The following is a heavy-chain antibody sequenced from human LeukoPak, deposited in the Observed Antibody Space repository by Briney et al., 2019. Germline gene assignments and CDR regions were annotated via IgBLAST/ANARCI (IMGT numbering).Heavy chain of an antibody. Sequence: ESGPTLVKPKETLTLTCTFSGFSLNTSAMCVSWIRQPPGKALEWLARIDWDDDKYYSTSLKTRLTISKDTSKNQVVLTMTNMDPVDTATYYCARCHGPTIYFYYFDYWGQGTLVTVSS. CDR2: IDWDDDK. V-gene: IGHV2-70*11. CDR1: GFSLNTSAMC. J-gene: IGHJ4*02. CDR3: ARCHGPTIYFYYFDY. D-gene: IGHD2/OR15-2a*01.